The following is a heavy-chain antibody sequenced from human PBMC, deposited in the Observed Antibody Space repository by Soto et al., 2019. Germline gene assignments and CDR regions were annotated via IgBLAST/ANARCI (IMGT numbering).Heavy chain of an antibody. J-gene: IGHJ5*02. Sequence: EVQLLESGGGLVQPGGSLRLSCAASGFTFSSYAMSWVRQAPGKGLEWVSAISGSGGSTYYADSVKGRFTISRDNSKNWLDLQMNSLRAEETAVYYCNSHPKTYCDFCSGPPLGLFDPWGQGTLVTVSS. D-gene: IGHD3-3*01. CDR1: GFTFSSYA. CDR2: ISGSGGST. V-gene: IGHV3-23*01. CDR3: NSHPKTYCDFCSGPPLGLFDP.